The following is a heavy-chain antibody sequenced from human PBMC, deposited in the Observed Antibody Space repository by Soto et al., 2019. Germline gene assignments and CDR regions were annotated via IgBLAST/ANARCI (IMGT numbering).Heavy chain of an antibody. Sequence: GGSLRLSCAASGYTFSAYAMHWVRQAPGKGLEWAAVISYDGSDKYYVDSVKGRFTISRDQAKNTLYLRMNSLRVEDTAVYYCARARGYSYGGNMDVWGQGTTVTVSS. CDR3: ARARGYSYGGNMDV. J-gene: IGHJ6*02. V-gene: IGHV3-30-3*01. D-gene: IGHD5-18*01. CDR2: ISYDGSDK. CDR1: GYTFSAYA.